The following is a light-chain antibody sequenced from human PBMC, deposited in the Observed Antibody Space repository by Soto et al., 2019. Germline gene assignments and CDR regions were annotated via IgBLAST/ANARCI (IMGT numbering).Light chain of an antibody. CDR1: STDVGGYNY. V-gene: IGLV2-8*01. Sequence: QSVLTQPPSAAGSPGQSVTISCTGTSTDVGGYNYVSWYQQYPGKAPKLMIYEVSKRPPGVPDRFSGSKSGNAASLTISGLQAEDEADYYCSSYTSSSTYVFGTGTKVTVL. CDR2: EVS. CDR3: SSYTSSSTYV. J-gene: IGLJ1*01.